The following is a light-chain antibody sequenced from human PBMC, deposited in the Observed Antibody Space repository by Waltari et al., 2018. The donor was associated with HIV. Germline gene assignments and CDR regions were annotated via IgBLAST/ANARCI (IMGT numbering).Light chain of an antibody. J-gene: IGKJ4*01. CDR1: QTVTNK. Sequence: DIQMTQSPSPLSASVGDSVSISCRASQTVTNKVNWYQQKPGKAPEVLIYDASTLQSGVPSRFRGAGFGTDFTLTITSLQPDDFATYFCQQANSFPLTFGGGTKVEIK. CDR3: QQANSFPLT. CDR2: DAS. V-gene: IGKV1-39*01.